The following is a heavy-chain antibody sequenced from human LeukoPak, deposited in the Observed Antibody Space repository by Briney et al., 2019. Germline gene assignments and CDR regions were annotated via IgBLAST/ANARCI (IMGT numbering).Heavy chain of an antibody. V-gene: IGHV3-15*01. CDR1: GFTFSNAW. J-gene: IGHJ4*02. Sequence: GGSLRLSCAASGFTFSNAWMSWVRQAPGKGLEWVGRTKSKTDGGTTDYAAPVKGRFTISRDDSKNTLYLQMNSLKTEDTAVYYCTTGGRVYCSSTSCYEFDYWGQGTLVTVSS. CDR3: TTGGRVYCSSTSCYEFDY. D-gene: IGHD2-2*01. CDR2: TKSKTDGGTT.